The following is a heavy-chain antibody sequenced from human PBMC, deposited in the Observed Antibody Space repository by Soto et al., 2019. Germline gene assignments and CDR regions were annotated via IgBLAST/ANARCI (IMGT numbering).Heavy chain of an antibody. D-gene: IGHD4-4*01. CDR2: IDPSDSPTTYSP. CDR3: ARLGHDYSNSGMDV. CDR1: GYSFTSYW. V-gene: IGHV5-10-1*01. J-gene: IGHJ6*02. Sequence: ESLKISCKGSGYSFTSYWINWVRQMPGKGLEWMGKIDPSDSPTTYSPTYSPSFQGHVTISVDKSISTAYLQWSSLKASDTAMYYCARLGHDYSNSGMDVWGQGTTVTVSS.